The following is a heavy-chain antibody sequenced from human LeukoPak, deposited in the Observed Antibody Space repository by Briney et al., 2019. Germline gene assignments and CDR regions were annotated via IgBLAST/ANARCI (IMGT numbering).Heavy chain of an antibody. Sequence: SETLPLTCTVSGGSISSGDYYWSWIRQHPGKGLEWIGYIYYSGSTYYNPSLKSRVTISLDTSKNQFSLKLSSVTAADTAVYYCARDQEGSGTDYWGQGTLVTVSS. V-gene: IGHV4-31*03. CDR3: ARDQEGSGTDY. CDR2: IYYSGST. CDR1: GGSISSGDYY. J-gene: IGHJ4*02. D-gene: IGHD3-10*01.